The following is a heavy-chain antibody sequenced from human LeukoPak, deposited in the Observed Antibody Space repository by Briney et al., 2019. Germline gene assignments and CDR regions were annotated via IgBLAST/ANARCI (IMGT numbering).Heavy chain of an antibody. Sequence: GGSLRLSCAASGFTFSSSAMSWVRQAPGKGLEWVSAISNNGGYTYYADSVQGRFTISRDNSKSTLCLQMNSLRAEDTAVYYCAKEGFDSWGQGTLVTVSS. CDR3: AKEGFDS. J-gene: IGHJ4*02. CDR1: GFTFSSSA. CDR2: ISNNGGYT. V-gene: IGHV3-23*01.